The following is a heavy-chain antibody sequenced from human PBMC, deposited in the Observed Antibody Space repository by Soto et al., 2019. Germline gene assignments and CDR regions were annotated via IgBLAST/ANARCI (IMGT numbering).Heavy chain of an antibody. CDR3: ARGSQTNWFDP. J-gene: IGHJ5*02. D-gene: IGHD1-26*01. Sequence: ASETLSLTCTVSAGSISSGDYYWSWIRQPPGKGLEWIGYIYYSGGTYYNPSLKSRVTISVDTSKNQFSLKLSSVTAADTAVYYCARGSQTNWFDPWGQGTLVTVS. CDR1: AGSISSGDYY. V-gene: IGHV4-30-4*01. CDR2: IYYSGGT.